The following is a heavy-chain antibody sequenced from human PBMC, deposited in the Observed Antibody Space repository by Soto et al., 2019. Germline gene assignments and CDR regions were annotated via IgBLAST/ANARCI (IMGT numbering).Heavy chain of an antibody. CDR1: GFTFSSYS. Sequence: EVQLVESGGGLVQPGGSLRLSCAASGFTFSSYSMNWVRQAPGKGLEWVSYISSSSSTIYYADSVKGRFTISGDNAKNSLYLQMNSLGDEDTAVYYCARDGGSLGYWGQGTLVTVSS. CDR3: ARDGGSLGY. V-gene: IGHV3-48*02. CDR2: ISSSSSTI. J-gene: IGHJ4*02. D-gene: IGHD1-26*01.